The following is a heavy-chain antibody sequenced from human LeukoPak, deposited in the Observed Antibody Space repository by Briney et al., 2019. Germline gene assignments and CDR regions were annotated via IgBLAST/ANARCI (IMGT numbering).Heavy chain of an antibody. CDR2: INPSGGST. CDR1: GYTFTSYY. CDR3: ARDRGIQLFDY. D-gene: IGHD5-18*01. Sequence: GASVKVSCKASGYTFTSYYMHWVRQAPGQGLEWMGIINPSGGSTSYAQKFQGRVTMTRDTSTSTVYMEQSSLRSEDTAVYYCARDRGIQLFDYWGQGTLVTVSS. J-gene: IGHJ4*02. V-gene: IGHV1-46*01.